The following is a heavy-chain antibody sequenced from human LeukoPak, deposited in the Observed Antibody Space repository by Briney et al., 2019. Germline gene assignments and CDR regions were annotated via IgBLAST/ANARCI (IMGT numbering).Heavy chain of an antibody. CDR1: GDTFTDYY. D-gene: IGHD2-8*01. V-gene: IGHV1-2*02. Sequence: SSVKFSGKASGDTFTDYYIRGVRQAPGQGLEWMGWINPKNGGTKYAQKFQGRVTMTRDTSISTAYMELSRLRSDDTAVYYCAREIVLWGQGTLVTVSS. J-gene: IGHJ4*02. CDR2: INPKNGGT. CDR3: AREIVL.